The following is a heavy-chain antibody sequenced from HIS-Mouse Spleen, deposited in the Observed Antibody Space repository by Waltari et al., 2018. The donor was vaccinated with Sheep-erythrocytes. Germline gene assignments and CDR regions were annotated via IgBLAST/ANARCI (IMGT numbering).Heavy chain of an antibody. CDR2: IFSTDEK. J-gene: IGHJ3*02. CDR3: ARIKASYYDSSGYYAFDI. CDR1: GFSLSNARMG. V-gene: IGHV2-26*01. D-gene: IGHD3-22*01. Sequence: QVTLKESGPVLVKPTETLTLTCTVSGFSLSNARMGVSCIRQPPGKALEWLAHIFSTDEKSYSTSLKSRLTISKDTSKSQLVLTMTNMDPVDTATYYCARIKASYYDSSGYYAFDIWGQGTMVTVSS.